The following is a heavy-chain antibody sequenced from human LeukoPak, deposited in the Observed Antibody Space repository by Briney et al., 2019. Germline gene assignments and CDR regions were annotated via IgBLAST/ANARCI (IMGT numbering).Heavy chain of an antibody. J-gene: IGHJ5*02. CDR3: ARWRLYHYDSSGYYPAWFDP. CDR1: GGSISSGGYY. Sequence: AQTLSLTCTVSGGSISSGGYYWSWLRQHPGKGLEWIGYIYYSGSTYYNPSLKSRVTISVDTSKNQSSLKLSSVTAAATAVYYCARWRLYHYDSSGYYPAWFDPWGQGTLVTVSS. V-gene: IGHV4-31*03. D-gene: IGHD3-22*01. CDR2: IYYSGST.